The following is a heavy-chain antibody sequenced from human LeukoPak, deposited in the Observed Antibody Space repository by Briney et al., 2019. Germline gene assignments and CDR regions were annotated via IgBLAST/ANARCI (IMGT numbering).Heavy chain of an antibody. J-gene: IGHJ4*02. V-gene: IGHV3-30*18. CDR2: ISYDGSNK. CDR3: AKDREGYSSGWYFDY. CDR1: GFTFSSYG. Sequence: GGSLRLSCAASGFTFSSYGMHWVRQAPGKGLEWVAVISYDGSNKYYADSVKGRFTISRDNSKNTLYLQMNSLRAEGTAVYYCAKDREGYSSGWYFDYWGQGTLVTVSS. D-gene: IGHD6-19*01.